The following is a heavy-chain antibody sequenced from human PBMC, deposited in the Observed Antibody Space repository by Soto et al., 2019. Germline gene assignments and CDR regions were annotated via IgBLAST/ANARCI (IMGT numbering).Heavy chain of an antibody. CDR2: IYDSGSA. CDR1: GGSISSYK. J-gene: IGHJ6*02. D-gene: IGHD3-10*01. V-gene: IGHV4-59*01. Sequence: PSETLSLTCSVSGGSISSYKWSWIRQPPGKGLEWIGYIYDSGSANYNPSLKSQVTISVDTSKNQFSLKVTSVTAADTAVYYCARTPIAMVRGVITYSRDYHGMDVWGQGTTVTVSS. CDR3: ARTPIAMVRGVITYSRDYHGMDV.